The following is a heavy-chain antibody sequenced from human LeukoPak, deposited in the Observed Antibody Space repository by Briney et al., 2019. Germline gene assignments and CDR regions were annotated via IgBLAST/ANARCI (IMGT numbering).Heavy chain of an antibody. D-gene: IGHD2-21*02. CDR3: ARGPPYIVVVTGIGFFDS. CDR2: INHSGST. V-gene: IGHV4-34*01. Sequence: TSETLSLTCAVYGGSFSGYYWSWIRQPPGKGLEWIGEINHSGSTNYNPSLKSRVTISVDASKNQFSLKLSSVTAADTAVYYCARGPPYIVVVTGIGFFDSWGQGTLVTVSS. J-gene: IGHJ4*02. CDR1: GGSFSGYY.